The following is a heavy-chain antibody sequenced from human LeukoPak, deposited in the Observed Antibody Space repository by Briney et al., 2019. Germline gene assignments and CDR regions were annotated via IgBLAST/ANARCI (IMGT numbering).Heavy chain of an antibody. Sequence: GGSLGLFYAAPGLSFSGYNMNWARQAPGKGLEWVSYISSSGTTVYYADSVKGRFTISRDNAKNSLYLQMNSMRDEDTAVYYCVMVRGVSFDYWGQGTLVTVSS. J-gene: IGHJ4*02. V-gene: IGHV3-48*02. CDR3: VMVRGVSFDY. D-gene: IGHD3-10*01. CDR1: GLSFSGYN. CDR2: ISSSGTTV.